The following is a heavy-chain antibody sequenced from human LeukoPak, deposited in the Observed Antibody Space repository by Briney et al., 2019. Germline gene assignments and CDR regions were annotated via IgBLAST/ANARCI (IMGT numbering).Heavy chain of an antibody. CDR3: ARDRSYDFWSGYSTPDY. CDR1: GFTFSSYG. J-gene: IGHJ4*02. Sequence: QAGGSLRLSCAASGFTFSSYGMHWVRQAPGEGLEWVAVIWYDGSNKYYADSVKGRFTISRDNSKNTLDLQMNSLRAEDTAVYYCARDRSYDFWSGYSTPDYWGQGTLVTVSS. CDR2: IWYDGSNK. D-gene: IGHD3-3*01. V-gene: IGHV3-33*01.